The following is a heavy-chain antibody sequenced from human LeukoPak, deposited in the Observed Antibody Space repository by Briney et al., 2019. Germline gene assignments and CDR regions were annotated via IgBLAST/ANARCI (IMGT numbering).Heavy chain of an antibody. J-gene: IGHJ4*02. CDR2: INPSGGST. D-gene: IGHD3-3*01. V-gene: IGHV1-46*01. CDR1: GYTFTTYP. CDR3: AREPTNDFWSGGLDY. Sequence: ASVKVSCKASGYTFTTYPINWVRQAPGQGLEWMGIINPSGGSTSYAQKFQGRVTMTRDTSTSTVYMELSSLRSEDTAVYYCAREPTNDFWSGGLDYWGQGTLVTVSS.